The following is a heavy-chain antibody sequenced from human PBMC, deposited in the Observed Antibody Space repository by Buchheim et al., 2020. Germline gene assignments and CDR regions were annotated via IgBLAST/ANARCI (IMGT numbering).Heavy chain of an antibody. J-gene: IGHJ4*02. V-gene: IGHV4-61*02. CDR1: GGSISSGSYY. CDR3: ARGTNNRDGYNLCDY. D-gene: IGHD5-24*01. CDR2: IYTSGST. Sequence: QVQLQESGPGLVKPSQTLSLTCTVSGGSISSGSYYWSWIRQPAGKGLEWIGRIYTSGSTNYNPSLKSRVTISVDTSQNQFLLKLSAVTAADTAVYYCARGTNNRDGYNLCDYWGQGTL.